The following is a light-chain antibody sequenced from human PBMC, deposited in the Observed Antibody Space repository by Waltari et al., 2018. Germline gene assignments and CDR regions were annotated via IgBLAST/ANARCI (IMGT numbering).Light chain of an antibody. Sequence: QSALTQPPSASGSAGQSVTISCTGTSRDVGAYDHVSWYQQHPGNAPKLKISEVNNRPSGVPGRFAGSKSGNTASLTVSGLQADDEATYYCSSHAGIYNPCVFGTGTKVAVI. CDR2: EVN. J-gene: IGLJ1*01. V-gene: IGLV2-8*01. CDR1: SRDVGAYDH. CDR3: SSHAGIYNPCV.